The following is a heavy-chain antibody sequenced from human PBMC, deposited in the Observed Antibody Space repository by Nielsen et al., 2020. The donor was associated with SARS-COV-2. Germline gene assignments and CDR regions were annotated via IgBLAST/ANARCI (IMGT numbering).Heavy chain of an antibody. J-gene: IGHJ4*02. Sequence: GESLKISCAASGFTFSDYYMSWIRQAPGKGLEWVSYISSSGSTIYYADSVKGRFTISRDNAKNSLYLQMSTLRDEDTAVYYCAKDLDFWSGYYTYWGQGTLVTVSS. D-gene: IGHD3-3*01. CDR2: ISSSGSTI. CDR1: GFTFSDYY. CDR3: AKDLDFWSGYYTY. V-gene: IGHV3-11*01.